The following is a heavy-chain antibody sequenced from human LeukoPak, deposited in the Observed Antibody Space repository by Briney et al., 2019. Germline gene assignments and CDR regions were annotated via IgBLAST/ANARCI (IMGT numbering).Heavy chain of an antibody. J-gene: IGHJ6*02. D-gene: IGHD2-2*01. V-gene: IGHV3-23*01. CDR3: ARGSPSSFDIVVVPAAPYSSNYYGMDV. Sequence: PGGSLRLSCAASGFTFTSYAMSWVRQAPGKGLEWVSTISGSAFSTYYADSVKGRFTISRDNSKNTLYLQMNSLRAEDTAVYYCARGSPSSFDIVVVPAAPYSSNYYGMDVWGQGTTVTVSS. CDR2: ISGSAFST. CDR1: GFTFTSYA.